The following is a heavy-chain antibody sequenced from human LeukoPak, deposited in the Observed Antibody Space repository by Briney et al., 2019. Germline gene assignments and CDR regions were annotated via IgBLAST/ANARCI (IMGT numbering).Heavy chain of an antibody. CDR1: GYTFTSYD. CDR3: ARTEEDGFDY. J-gene: IGHJ4*02. CDR2: ISAYNGNT. V-gene: IGHV1-18*01. D-gene: IGHD5-24*01. Sequence: GASVKVSCKASGYTFTSYDINWVRQAPGQGLEWIGWISAYNGNTKSVQKLQGRVTMTTDTSTSTAYMELRSLRYDDTAVYYCARTEEDGFDYWGQGTPVTVSS.